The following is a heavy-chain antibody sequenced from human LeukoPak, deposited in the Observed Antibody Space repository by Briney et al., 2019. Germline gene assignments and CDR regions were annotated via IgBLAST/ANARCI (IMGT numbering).Heavy chain of an antibody. CDR2: IYYSGTT. Sequence: PSETLSLTCTVSGGSISSSTYFWGWIRQPPGKGLEWLGIIYYSGTTYYNPSLKSRVTISVDTFKNQFSLKLSSVTAADTAVYYCARRGLYGSSRFDPWGQGTLVTVSS. V-gene: IGHV4-39*01. D-gene: IGHD2-2*01. CDR3: ARRGLYGSSRFDP. CDR1: GGSISSSTYF. J-gene: IGHJ5*02.